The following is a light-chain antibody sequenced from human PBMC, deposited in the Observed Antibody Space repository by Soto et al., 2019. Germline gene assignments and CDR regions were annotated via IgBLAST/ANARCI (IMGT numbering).Light chain of an antibody. CDR3: SSYINSITFVV. J-gene: IGLJ2*01. V-gene: IGLV2-14*01. Sequence: QSVLTQPASVSGSPGQSITISCTGVSSDVDSYKFVSWYQHHPGKAPKLLIYEVSNRPSGVSSRFSGSKSGNTASLTISGLQAEDEADYYCSSYINSITFVVFGGGTKLTVL. CDR1: SSDVDSYKF. CDR2: EVS.